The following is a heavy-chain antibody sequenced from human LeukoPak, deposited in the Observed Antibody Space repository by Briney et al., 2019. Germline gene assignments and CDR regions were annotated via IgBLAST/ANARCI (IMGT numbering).Heavy chain of an antibody. Sequence: SETLSLTCTVSGGSISSYYWSWIRQPPGKGLEWIGYIYHSGSTYYNPSLKSRVTISVDRSKNQFSLKLSSVTAADTAVYYCARSGSSYPFDYWGQGTLVTVSS. CDR1: GGSISSYY. J-gene: IGHJ4*02. CDR2: IYHSGST. D-gene: IGHD6-13*01. CDR3: ARSGSSYPFDY. V-gene: IGHV4-59*12.